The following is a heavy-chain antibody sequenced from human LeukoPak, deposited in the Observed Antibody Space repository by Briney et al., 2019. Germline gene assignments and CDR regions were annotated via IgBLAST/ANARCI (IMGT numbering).Heavy chain of an antibody. CDR2: INPSGGGSST. J-gene: IGHJ5*02. V-gene: IGHV1-46*01. Sequence: ASVKVSCKASGYSFTSYYIHWVRQAPGQGLEWMAMINPSGGGSSTTYAQKFQGTLTLTRDMSTSTVYMELSSLRSEDTAVYYCARGNAYDYRPWFDPWGQGTLVTVSS. D-gene: IGHD4-11*01. CDR1: GYSFTSYY. CDR3: ARGNAYDYRPWFDP.